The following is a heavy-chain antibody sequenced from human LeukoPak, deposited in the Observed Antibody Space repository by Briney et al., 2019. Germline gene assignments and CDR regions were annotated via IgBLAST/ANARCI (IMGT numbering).Heavy chain of an antibody. V-gene: IGHV3-74*01. J-gene: IGHJ4*02. D-gene: IGHD3-22*01. CDR1: GFTFSNYL. Sequence: GGSLRLSCAASGFTFSNYLMHWVPQTPGKGLVWISRISTDGSFTNYADSVKGRFSISRDNAKNSLYLQMNSLRAEDTAVYYCASGYYYDSSGYYLVPFDYWGQGTLVTVSS. CDR3: ASGYYYDSSGYYLVPFDY. CDR2: ISTDGSFT.